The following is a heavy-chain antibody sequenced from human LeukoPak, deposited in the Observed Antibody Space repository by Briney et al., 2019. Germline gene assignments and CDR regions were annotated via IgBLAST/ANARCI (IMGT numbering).Heavy chain of an antibody. J-gene: IGHJ4*02. CDR1: GFTFSSFA. Sequence: PGGSLRLSCAASGFTFSSFAINWVRQAPGKGLEWVSGISGSGRGGSTYYAGSVKGRFTISRDDSKNTLFLQMNSLRAEDTAIYYCARTGGGSSYWGQGTLVTVS. V-gene: IGHV3-23*01. CDR3: ARTGGGSSY. CDR2: ISGSGRGGST. D-gene: IGHD2-15*01.